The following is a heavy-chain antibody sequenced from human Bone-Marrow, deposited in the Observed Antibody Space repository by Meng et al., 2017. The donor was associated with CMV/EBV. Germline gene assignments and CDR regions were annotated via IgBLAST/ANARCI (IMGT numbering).Heavy chain of an antibody. V-gene: IGHV4-59*01. CDR1: GGSFSGYY. CDR2: IYYSGST. J-gene: IGHJ6*02. Sequence: SETLSLTCAVYGGSFSGYYWSWIRQPPGKGLEWIGYIYYSGSTYYNPSLKSRVTISVDTSKNQFSMKLSSVTAADTAVYYCARAYCSSTSCYHPYYGMDVWGQGTTVTVSS. CDR3: ARAYCSSTSCYHPYYGMDV. D-gene: IGHD2-2*01.